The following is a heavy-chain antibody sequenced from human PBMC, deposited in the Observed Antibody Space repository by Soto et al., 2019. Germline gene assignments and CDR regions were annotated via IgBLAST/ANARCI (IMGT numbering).Heavy chain of an antibody. CDR2: IRGFSPYT. CDR3: ARDRGYVANDYYFNAMDV. D-gene: IGHD3-10*01. J-gene: IGHJ6*02. Sequence: EVQLVESGGGLVKPGGSLRLSCISSGFTFRTYTMNWVRQAPGKGLEWVSGIRGFSPYTFYAESVKGRFTISRDNAKNSLYLQMNSLRAEVTAVYYCARDRGYVANDYYFNAMDVWDQVTTVSAAS. CDR1: GFTFRTYT. V-gene: IGHV3-21*01.